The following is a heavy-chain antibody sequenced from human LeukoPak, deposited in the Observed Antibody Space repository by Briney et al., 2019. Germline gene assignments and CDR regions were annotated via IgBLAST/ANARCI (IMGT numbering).Heavy chain of an antibody. Sequence: SQTLSLICTVSGGSISSGGYYWSWIRQHPGKGLEWIGYIYYSGSTYYNPSLKSRVTISVDTSKNQFSLKLSSVTAADTAVYYCARVNYDSSGYYDYWGQGTLVTVSS. J-gene: IGHJ4*02. CDR3: ARVNYDSSGYYDY. D-gene: IGHD3-22*01. V-gene: IGHV4-31*03. CDR1: GGSISSGGYY. CDR2: IYYSGST.